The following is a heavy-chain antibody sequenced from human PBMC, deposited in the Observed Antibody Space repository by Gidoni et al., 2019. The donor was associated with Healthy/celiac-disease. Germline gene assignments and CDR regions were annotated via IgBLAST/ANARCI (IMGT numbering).Heavy chain of an antibody. CDR1: GFTFSSYE. V-gene: IGHV3-48*03. D-gene: IGHD5-18*01. J-gene: IGHJ4*02. CDR3: AREYSDTAMDQGEDY. CDR2: ISSSGSTI. Sequence: EVQLVESGGGLVQPGGSLSLSCAASGFTFSSYEMNWVRQAPGKGLEWVSYISSSGSTIYYADSVKGRFTISRDNAKNSLYLQMNSLRAEDTAVYYCAREYSDTAMDQGEDYWGQGTLVTVSS.